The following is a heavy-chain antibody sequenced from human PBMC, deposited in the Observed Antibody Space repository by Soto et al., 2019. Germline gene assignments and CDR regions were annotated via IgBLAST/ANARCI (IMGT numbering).Heavy chain of an antibody. CDR2: IWYDGSNK. D-gene: IGHD3-10*01. CDR3: ARDPRVFIYYGWGSVGNAFDI. Sequence: QVQLVESGGGVVQPGRSLRLSCAASGFTFSSYGMHWVRQAPGKGLEWVAVIWYDGSNKYYADSVKGRFTISRDNSKNTLYLQMNSLRAEDTAVYYCARDPRVFIYYGWGSVGNAFDIWGQGTMVTVSS. CDR1: GFTFSSYG. V-gene: IGHV3-33*01. J-gene: IGHJ3*02.